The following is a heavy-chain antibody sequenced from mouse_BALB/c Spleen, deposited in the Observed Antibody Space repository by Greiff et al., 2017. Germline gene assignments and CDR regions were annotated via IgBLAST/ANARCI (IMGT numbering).Heavy chain of an antibody. J-gene: IGHJ4*01. D-gene: IGHD2-4*01. V-gene: IGHV1-67*01. CDR3: AREDLGLRTSYYAMDY. Sequence: QVQLKQSGPELVRPGVSVKISCKGSGYTFTDYVMHWVKQSHAKSLEWIGLISTYSGNTNYNQKFKGKATMTVDKFSSTVYMELARLTSEDSAIYYCAREDLGLRTSYYAMDYWGQGTSVTVSS. CDR1: GYTFTDYV. CDR2: ISTYSGNT.